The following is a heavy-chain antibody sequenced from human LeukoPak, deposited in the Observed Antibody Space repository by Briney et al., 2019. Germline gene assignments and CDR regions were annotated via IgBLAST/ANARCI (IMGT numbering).Heavy chain of an antibody. Sequence: GGSLRLSCAASGFIFSNYWMHWVRQAPGKGLVWVSRINSDGSSTSYADSVKGRFTIPRDNAKNTLYLQMNSLRAEDTAVYYCARGGGTSDYWGQGTLVTVSS. CDR3: ARGGGTSDY. CDR2: INSDGSST. J-gene: IGHJ4*02. D-gene: IGHD1-1*01. CDR1: GFIFSNYW. V-gene: IGHV3-74*01.